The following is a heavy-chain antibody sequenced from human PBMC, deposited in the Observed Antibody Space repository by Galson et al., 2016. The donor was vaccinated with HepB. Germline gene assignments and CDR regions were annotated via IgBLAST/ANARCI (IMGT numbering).Heavy chain of an antibody. CDR2: FSGSSGNT. V-gene: IGHV3-23*01. CDR3: ARHLGTSYGQFFFDF. Sequence: SLRLSCAASGFTFSTSIMSWVRQAPGKRLECHSPFSGSSGNTFYADSVKGRFTISRDNSKSTLYLEMSSLRAEDTAVYYCARHLGTSYGQFFFDFRGQGTLVTVSS. J-gene: IGHJ4*02. CDR1: GFTFSTSI. D-gene: IGHD5-18*01.